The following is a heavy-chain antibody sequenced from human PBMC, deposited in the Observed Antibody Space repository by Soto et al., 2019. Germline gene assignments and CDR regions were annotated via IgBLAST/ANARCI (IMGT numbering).Heavy chain of an antibody. CDR3: ARGLVGATTAFDF. D-gene: IGHD1-26*01. CDR1: GGTFSSYA. V-gene: IGHV1-69*01. CDR2: IIPIFGTA. J-gene: IGHJ3*01. Sequence: QVQLVQSGAEVKKPGSSVKVSCKASGGTFSSYAISWVRQAPGQGLEWMGGIIPIFGTATNAQKFQGRVTITADVSTSAAYIELSRLRSEHTAVYYCARGLVGATTAFDFWGQGTMVTV.